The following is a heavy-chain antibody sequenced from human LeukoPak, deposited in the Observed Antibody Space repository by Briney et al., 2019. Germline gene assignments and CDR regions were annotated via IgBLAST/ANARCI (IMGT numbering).Heavy chain of an antibody. CDR3: ARAYCGGDCYSGYYYYYYMDV. Sequence: GASVRVSCKASGYTFTSYAISWVRQAPGQGLEWMGGIIPIFGTANYAQKFQGRVTITADKSTSTAYMELSSLRSEDTAVYYCARAYCGGDCYSGYYYYYYMDVWGKGTTVTVSS. V-gene: IGHV1-69*06. J-gene: IGHJ6*03. CDR1: GYTFTSYA. CDR2: IIPIFGTA. D-gene: IGHD2-21*02.